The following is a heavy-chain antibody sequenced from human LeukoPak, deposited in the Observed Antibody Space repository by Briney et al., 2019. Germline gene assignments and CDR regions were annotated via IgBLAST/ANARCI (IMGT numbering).Heavy chain of an antibody. CDR3: ARDNGDHIVVVTAHNFDY. J-gene: IGHJ4*02. CDR1: GYTFTSYG. Sequence: ASVKVXCKGSGYTFTSYGISWVRQAPGQGLEWMGWISAYNGNTNYAQKLQGRVTMTTDTSTSTAYMELRSLRSDDTAVYYCARDNGDHIVVVTAHNFDYWGQGTLVTVSS. CDR2: ISAYNGNT. D-gene: IGHD2-21*02. V-gene: IGHV1-18*01.